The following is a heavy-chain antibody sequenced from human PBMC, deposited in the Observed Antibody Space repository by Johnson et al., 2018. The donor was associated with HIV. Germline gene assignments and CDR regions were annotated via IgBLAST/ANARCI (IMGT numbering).Heavy chain of an antibody. Sequence: MLLVESGGGLVQPGGSLRLSCAASGSTFSSYWMSWVRQAPGKGLEWVSVIYSGGSTYYADSLKCRFTISRDNSKNTLYLQMNSLRAEDTAVYYCAREGHSAAAFDIWGQGTMVTVSS. J-gene: IGHJ3*02. CDR2: IYSGGST. V-gene: IGHV3-66*02. CDR1: GSTFSSYW. CDR3: AREGHSAAAFDI. D-gene: IGHD6-13*01.